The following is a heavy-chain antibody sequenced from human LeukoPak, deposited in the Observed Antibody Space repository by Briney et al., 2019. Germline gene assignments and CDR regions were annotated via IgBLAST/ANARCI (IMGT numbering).Heavy chain of an antibody. CDR1: GFTFSSYA. Sequence: GGSLRLSCAASGFTFSSYAMSWVRKAPGKGLEWVSGISGGGGITYFADSVKGRLTISRDNSKNTLYLRMNTLRAEDTAVYFCAKGRGGSPDYDFDIWGQGTMVSVSS. D-gene: IGHD2-15*01. CDR3: AKGRGGSPDYDFDI. V-gene: IGHV3-23*01. CDR2: ISGGGGIT. J-gene: IGHJ3*02.